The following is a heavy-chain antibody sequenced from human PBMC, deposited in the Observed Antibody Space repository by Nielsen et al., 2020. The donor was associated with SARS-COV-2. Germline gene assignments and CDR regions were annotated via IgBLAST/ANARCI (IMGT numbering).Heavy chain of an antibody. D-gene: IGHD3-22*01. CDR1: GFSFSGYA. CDR3: TKGGRESSGWGAFDS. V-gene: IGHV3-23*01. J-gene: IGHJ4*02. Sequence: GGSRLSCAASGFSFSGYAMTWVRQAPGKGLEWVSSISGSGGGTYYADSVKGRFTISRDNSKTTLYLQMNSLRAEDTALYYCTKGGRESSGWGAFDSWGQGTLVTVSS. CDR2: ISGSGGGT.